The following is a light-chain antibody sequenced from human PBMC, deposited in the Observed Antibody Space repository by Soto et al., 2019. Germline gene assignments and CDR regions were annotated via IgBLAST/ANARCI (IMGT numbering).Light chain of an antibody. Sequence: QSALTQPASVSGSPGQSITISCTGTSNDVGGYNYVSWYQQHPGKAPKLIIFEVNRRPSGVSNRFSGSKSGNTASLTISGLQAEDEADYYCFSYTSSGTYVFGTGTKGTVL. CDR2: EVN. V-gene: IGLV2-14*01. J-gene: IGLJ1*01. CDR3: FSYTSSGTYV. CDR1: SNDVGGYNY.